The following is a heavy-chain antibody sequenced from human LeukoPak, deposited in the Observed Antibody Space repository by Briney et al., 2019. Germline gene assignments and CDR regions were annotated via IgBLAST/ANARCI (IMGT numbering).Heavy chain of an antibody. CDR2: MNPNSGNT. Sequence: GASVKVSCKDSGYTFTSYDINWVRQATGQGLEWMGWMNPNSGNTGYAQKFQGRVTMTRNTSISTAYMELSSLRSEDTAVYYCARQYCSGGSCYLYYFDYWGQGTLVTVSS. D-gene: IGHD2-15*01. CDR3: ARQYCSGGSCYLYYFDY. V-gene: IGHV1-8*01. J-gene: IGHJ4*02. CDR1: GYTFTSYD.